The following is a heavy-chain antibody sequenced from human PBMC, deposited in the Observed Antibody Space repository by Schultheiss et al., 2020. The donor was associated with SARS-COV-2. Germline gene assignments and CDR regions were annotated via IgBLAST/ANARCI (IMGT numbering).Heavy chain of an antibody. Sequence: SETLSLTCIVSGGSISSYYWSWIRQPAGKGLEWIGRIYTSGSTNYNPSLKSRVTISVDTSKNQFSLKLSSVTAADTAVYYCAREREVVVVAAIRYYYYGMDVWGQGTTVTVSS. D-gene: IGHD2-15*01. V-gene: IGHV4-4*07. J-gene: IGHJ6*02. CDR1: GGSISSYY. CDR2: IYTSGST. CDR3: AREREVVVVAAIRYYYYGMDV.